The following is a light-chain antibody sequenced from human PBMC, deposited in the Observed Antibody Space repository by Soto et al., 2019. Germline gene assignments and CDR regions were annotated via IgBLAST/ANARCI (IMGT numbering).Light chain of an antibody. V-gene: IGKV3-15*01. Sequence: EIVMTQSPSTLSVSPGERATLSRRASQSVSSNLAWYQQKPGQAPRLLIYGASTRATGIPARFSGSGSGTEFTLTISSLQSEVFAVYYCQQYNNWPPYTFGQGTKLEIK. J-gene: IGKJ2*01. CDR1: QSVSSN. CDR2: GAS. CDR3: QQYNNWPPYT.